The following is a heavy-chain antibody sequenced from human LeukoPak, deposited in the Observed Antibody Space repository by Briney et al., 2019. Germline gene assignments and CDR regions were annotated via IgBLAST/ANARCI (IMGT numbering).Heavy chain of an antibody. CDR2: ISYDGSNK. J-gene: IGHJ4*02. CDR3: AKDLYSSSWKTSPYYFDY. CDR1: GFTFSSYG. V-gene: IGHV3-30*18. Sequence: PGRSLRLSCAASGFTFSSYGMHWVRQAPGKGLEWVAVISYDGSNKYYADSVKGRFTIPRDHSKNTLYLQMNSRRAEDTTVYYCAKDLYSSSWKTSPYYFDYWGQGTLVTVSS. D-gene: IGHD6-13*01.